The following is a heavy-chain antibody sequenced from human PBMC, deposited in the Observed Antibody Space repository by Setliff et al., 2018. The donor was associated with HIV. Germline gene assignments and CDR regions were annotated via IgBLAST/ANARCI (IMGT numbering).Heavy chain of an antibody. CDR3: VQGGLSSGWGSF. Sequence: GGSLRLSCTASGFSFSRYWMGWVRQAPGKGPEWVANIKEDGSEIYYVDSVKGRFTISSDNSKNAVYLQMNSLRAEDTAVYYCVQGGLSSGWGSFWGQGTLVTVSS. V-gene: IGHV3-7*03. J-gene: IGHJ4*02. D-gene: IGHD6-25*01. CDR2: IKEDGSEI. CDR1: GFSFSRYW.